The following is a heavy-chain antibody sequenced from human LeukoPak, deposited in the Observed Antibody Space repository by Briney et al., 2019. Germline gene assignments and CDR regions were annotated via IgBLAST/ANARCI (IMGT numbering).Heavy chain of an antibody. CDR3: ASPGGYDFWSGPFDY. CDR1: AFTFSIYG. D-gene: IGHD3-3*01. Sequence: GGSLRLSCVASAFTFSIYGMHWVRQAPGKGLEWVAVISYDGSKTYYADSVKGRFTISRDNSKNTLYLQMNSLRAEDTAGYYCASPGGYDFWSGPFDYWGQGTLVTVSS. V-gene: IGHV3-30*03. CDR2: ISYDGSKT. J-gene: IGHJ4*02.